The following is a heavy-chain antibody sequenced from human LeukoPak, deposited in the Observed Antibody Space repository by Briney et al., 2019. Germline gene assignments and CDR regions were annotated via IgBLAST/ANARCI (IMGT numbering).Heavy chain of an antibody. CDR1: GFTFSSYS. CDR2: ISSSSSYI. J-gene: IGHJ4*02. Sequence: PGGSLRLSCAASGFTFSSYSMNWVRQAPGKGLEWVSSISSSSSYIYYADSVKGRFTISRDNAKNSLYLQMNSLRAEDTAVYYCARDESLVRGAAFDYWGQGTLVTVSS. V-gene: IGHV3-21*01. CDR3: ARDESLVRGAAFDY. D-gene: IGHD3-10*01.